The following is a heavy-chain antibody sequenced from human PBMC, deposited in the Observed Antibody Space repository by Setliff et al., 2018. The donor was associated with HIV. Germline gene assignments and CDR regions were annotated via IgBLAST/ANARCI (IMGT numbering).Heavy chain of an antibody. CDR1: GYTFTNYY. D-gene: IGHD6-19*01. Sequence: GASVKVSCKASGYTFTNYYIHWVRQAPGQGLEWVGWISSYTDNTNWAQKLQGRVTMSTHTSTSTAYMELRSLRSDDTAVYYCARVSNSGWYILDYWGQGTLVTVSS. CDR2: ISSYTDNT. CDR3: ARVSNSGWYILDY. J-gene: IGHJ4*02. V-gene: IGHV1-18*04.